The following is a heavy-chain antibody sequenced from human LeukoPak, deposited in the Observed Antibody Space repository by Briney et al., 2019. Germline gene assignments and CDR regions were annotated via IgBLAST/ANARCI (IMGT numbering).Heavy chain of an antibody. D-gene: IGHD3-22*01. J-gene: IGHJ4*02. CDR1: GFSLRSYW. CDR3: AKEDSSGYYPYFDY. Sequence: PGGSLRLSXAVSGFSLRSYWMHWVRQAPGKGLVWVSRISGDGSMTNYADSVKGRFTISRDNSKNTLYLQMNSLRAEDTAVYYCAKEDSSGYYPYFDYWGQGTLVTVSS. V-gene: IGHV3-74*01. CDR2: ISGDGSMT.